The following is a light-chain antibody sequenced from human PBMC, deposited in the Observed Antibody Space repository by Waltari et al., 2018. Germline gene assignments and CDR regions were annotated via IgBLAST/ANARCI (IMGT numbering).Light chain of an antibody. Sequence: ETVMTQSPVTLSVSPADRATLSCRASQSVSSNLAWYQQKPGQAPRLLIYGASTRATGIPARFSGSGSGTEFTLTISSLQSEDFAVYYCQQYNNWPPWTFGQGTKVEIK. CDR2: GAS. CDR1: QSVSSN. CDR3: QQYNNWPPWT. J-gene: IGKJ1*01. V-gene: IGKV3-15*01.